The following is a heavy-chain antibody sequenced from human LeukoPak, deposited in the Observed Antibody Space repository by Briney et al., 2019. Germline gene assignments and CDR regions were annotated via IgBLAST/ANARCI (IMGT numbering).Heavy chain of an antibody. J-gene: IGHJ3*02. D-gene: IGHD3-22*01. CDR2: IYHSGST. Sequence: SETLSLTCTVSGYSISSGYYWGWIRQPPGKGLEWIGSIYHSGSTYYNPSLKSRVTISVDTSKNQFSLKLSSVTAADTAVYYCARDPGVTMIVVVIANHAFDIWGQGTMVTVSS. V-gene: IGHV4-38-2*02. CDR1: GYSISSGYY. CDR3: ARDPGVTMIVVVIANHAFDI.